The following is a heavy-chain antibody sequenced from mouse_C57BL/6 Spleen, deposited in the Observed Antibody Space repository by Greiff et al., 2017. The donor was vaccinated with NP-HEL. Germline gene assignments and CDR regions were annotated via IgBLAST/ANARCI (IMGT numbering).Heavy chain of an antibody. V-gene: IGHV1-63*01. CDR2: IYPGGGYP. J-gene: IGHJ4*01. D-gene: IGHD6-1*01. Sequence: QVQLQQSGAELVRPGTSVKMSCKASGYTFTNYWIGWAKQRPGHGLEWIGDIYPGGGYPNYNEKFKGKATLTADKSSSTAYMQFSSLTSEDSAIYYCARRAAQDDAMDYWGQGTSVTVSS. CDR1: GYTFTNYW. CDR3: ARRAAQDDAMDY.